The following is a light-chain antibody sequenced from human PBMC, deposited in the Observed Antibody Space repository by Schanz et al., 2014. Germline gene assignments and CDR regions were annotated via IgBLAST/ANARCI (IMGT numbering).Light chain of an antibody. CDR1: QSIGTN. Sequence: EVVMTQSPATLSVSPGERVTLSCRASQSIGTNLAWYQQKLGQAPRLLVYGASTRATGLPARFSGGGSGTQFTLTITSLQSEDFAVYYCQQYGSSPWTFGQGTKVEIK. V-gene: IGKV3-15*01. CDR3: QQYGSSPWT. CDR2: GAS. J-gene: IGKJ1*01.